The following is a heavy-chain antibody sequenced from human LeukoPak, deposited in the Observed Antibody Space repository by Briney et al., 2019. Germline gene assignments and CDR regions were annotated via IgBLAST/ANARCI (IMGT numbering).Heavy chain of an antibody. CDR2: ISSSGSTI. CDR1: GFTFSDYY. D-gene: IGHD4-17*01. CDR3: ARDPTADLAEYFHH. J-gene: IGHJ1*01. V-gene: IGHV3-11*01. Sequence: GRSLRLSCAAAGFTFSDYYMSWIRQAPGKGLEWVSYISSSGSTIYYADSVKGRFTISRDNAKISLYLQMNSLRAEDTAVYYCARDPTADLAEYFHHWGQGTLVTVSS.